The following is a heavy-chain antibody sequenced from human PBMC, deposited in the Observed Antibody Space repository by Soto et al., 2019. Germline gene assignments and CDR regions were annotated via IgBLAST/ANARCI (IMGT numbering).Heavy chain of an antibody. Sequence: GKGLEWIGYIYYSGSTNYNPSLKSRVTISVDTSKNQFSLKLSSVTAADTAVYYCARVPGLLYLDYYYSYGMDVWGQGTTVTVYS. CDR3: ARVPGLLYLDYYYSYGMDV. V-gene: IGHV4-59*01. CDR2: IYYSGST. J-gene: IGHJ6*02. D-gene: IGHD3-3*01.